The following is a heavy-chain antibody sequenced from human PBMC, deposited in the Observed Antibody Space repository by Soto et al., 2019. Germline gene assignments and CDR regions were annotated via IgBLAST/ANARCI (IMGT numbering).Heavy chain of an antibody. D-gene: IGHD6-19*01. Sequence: ASVKVSCKASGGTFSSYTISWVRQAPGQGLEWMGRIIPILGIANYAQKFQGRVTITADKSTSTAYMELSSLRSEDTAVYYCAIWSSSGWYGNWFDPWGQGTLVTVSS. J-gene: IGHJ5*02. CDR3: AIWSSSGWYGNWFDP. V-gene: IGHV1-69*02. CDR2: IIPILGIA. CDR1: GGTFSSYT.